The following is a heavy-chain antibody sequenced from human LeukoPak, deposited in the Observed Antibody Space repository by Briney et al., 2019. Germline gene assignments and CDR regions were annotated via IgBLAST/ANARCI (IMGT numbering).Heavy chain of an antibody. CDR3: AKASWVSSTDAVR. J-gene: IGHJ4*02. CDR2: TRGNGET. CDR1: GLSFSSFA. Sequence: GSLRLSCAASGLSFSSFAMSWVRQGPARGLEWVSSTRGNGETFYADSVKGRFTLSSDSSRNTVYFQLNNLRVEDTAIYYCAKASWVSSTDAVRWGQGTLVTVSS. D-gene: IGHD6-19*01. V-gene: IGHV3-23*01.